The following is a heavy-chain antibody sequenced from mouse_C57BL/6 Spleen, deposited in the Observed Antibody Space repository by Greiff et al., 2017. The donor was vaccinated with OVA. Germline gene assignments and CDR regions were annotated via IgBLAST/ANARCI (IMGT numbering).Heavy chain of an antibody. CDR2: ISDGGSYT. J-gene: IGHJ4*01. Sequence: EVQVVESGGGLVKPGGSLKLSCAASGFTFSSYAMSWVRQTPEKRLEWVATISDGGSYTYYPDNVKGRFTISRDNAKNNLYLQMSHLKSEDTAMYYCARELLYYYAMDYWGQGTSVTVSS. CDR3: ARELLYYYAMDY. CDR1: GFTFSSYA. V-gene: IGHV5-4*01.